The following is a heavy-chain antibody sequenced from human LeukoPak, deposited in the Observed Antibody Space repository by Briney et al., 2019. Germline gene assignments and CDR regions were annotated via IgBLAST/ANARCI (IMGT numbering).Heavy chain of an antibody. V-gene: IGHV1-2*02. D-gene: IGHD3-10*01. CDR3: ARDWGFGELLFY. CDR2: INLNSGGT. J-gene: IGHJ4*02. Sequence: ASVKVSCKASGYTFTGYYMHWVRQAPGQGLEWMGWINLNSGGTNYAQKFQGRVTMTRDTSISTAYMELSRLRSDDTAVYYCARDWGFGELLFYWGQGTLVTVSS. CDR1: GYTFTGYY.